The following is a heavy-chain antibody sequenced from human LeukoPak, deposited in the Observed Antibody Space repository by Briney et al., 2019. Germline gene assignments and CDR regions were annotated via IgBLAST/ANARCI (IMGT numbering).Heavy chain of an antibody. CDR1: GTSFSSYY. CDR3: ARMTTGHDY. CDR2: INHSGYT. D-gene: IGHD4-17*01. Sequence: SETLSLTCAVSGTSFSSYYWSWIRQSPEKGLEWIGDINHSGYTNNNPSLKSRVTMSIDTSNNRFSLRLSSVTAADTAVYFCARMTTGHDYWGQGILVTVSS. V-gene: IGHV4-34*01. J-gene: IGHJ4*02.